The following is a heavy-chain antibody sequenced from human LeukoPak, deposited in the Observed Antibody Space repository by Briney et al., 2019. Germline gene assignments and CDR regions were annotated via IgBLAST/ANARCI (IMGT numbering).Heavy chain of an antibody. J-gene: IGHJ6*02. CDR1: GFTFSRYA. CDR3: ARGGGLDV. V-gene: IGHV3-30-3*01. CDR2: ISYDANIGSNK. D-gene: IGHD3-16*01. Sequence: GGSLRLSCATSGFTFSRYAMHWVRQAPGKGLEWVALISYDANIGSNKYYADSVKGRFTISRDNAKNSLYLQMSNLRAEGTAVYFCARGGGLDVWGQGATVTVSS.